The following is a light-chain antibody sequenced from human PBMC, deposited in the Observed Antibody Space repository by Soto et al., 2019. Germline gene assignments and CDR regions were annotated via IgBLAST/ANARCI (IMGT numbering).Light chain of an antibody. V-gene: IGKV1-12*02. CDR2: AAS. CDR3: QQYENRPYT. J-gene: IGKJ3*01. CDR1: QDFGGW. Sequence: DIQLTQSQPSVSASLGEVVTLXRRASQDFGGWLAWYQQKPGKAPKLLISAASSLQSGVPSRFSGSGSGTDFTLTISSLQPEDFVTHYCQQYENRPYTFGPGTKVD.